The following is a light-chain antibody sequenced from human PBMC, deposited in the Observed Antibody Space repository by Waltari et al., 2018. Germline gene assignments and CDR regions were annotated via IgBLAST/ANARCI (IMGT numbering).Light chain of an antibody. J-gene: IGKJ4*01. Sequence: AIQMTQSPSSLSASVGARVTITCRASEDIRNDLGWYKQKPGKAPMLLIFAASTLQSGVPSRFSGSGSGTDFTLTISSLQPEDFATYFCLQDYIFPLTFGGGTTVEI. CDR3: LQDYIFPLT. CDR1: EDIRND. CDR2: AAS. V-gene: IGKV1-6*01.